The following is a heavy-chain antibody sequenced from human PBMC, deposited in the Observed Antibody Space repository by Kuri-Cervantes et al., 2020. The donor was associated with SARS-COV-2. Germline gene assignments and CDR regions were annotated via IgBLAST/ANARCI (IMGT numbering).Heavy chain of an antibody. D-gene: IGHD3-3*01. J-gene: IGHJ6*02. CDR2: IYTSGST. CDR3: ARGNPTHYDFWSGYSDYYYYGMDV. V-gene: IGHV4-4*07. Sequence: SETLSLTCTVSGGSISSYYWSWIRQPAGKGLEWIGRIYTSGSTNYNPSLKSRVTISVDTSKNQFSLKLSSVTAADTAVYYCARGNPTHYDFWSGYSDYYYYGMDVWGQGTTVTVSS. CDR1: GGSISSYY.